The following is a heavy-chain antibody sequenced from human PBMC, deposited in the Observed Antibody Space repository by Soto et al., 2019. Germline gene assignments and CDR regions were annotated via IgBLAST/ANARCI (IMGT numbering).Heavy chain of an antibody. CDR3: ARATIFGGFNWFDP. CDR2: IYHSGSN. Sequence: QLQLQKSGSGLVKPSQTLSLTCAVSGGSISSGGYSWSWIRQPPGKGLEWIGYIYHSGSNYYNPSLKSRVTISVDRSKNQFSLKLSSVTAADTAVYYCARATIFGGFNWFDPWGQGTLVTVSS. J-gene: IGHJ5*02. D-gene: IGHD3-3*01. CDR1: GGSISSGGYS. V-gene: IGHV4-30-2*01.